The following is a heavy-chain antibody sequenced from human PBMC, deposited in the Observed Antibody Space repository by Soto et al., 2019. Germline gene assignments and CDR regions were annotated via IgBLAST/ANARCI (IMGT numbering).Heavy chain of an antibody. CDR3: ARDYWNYFYYGMDV. CDR1: GFTFSSYG. CDR2: IWYDGSNK. D-gene: IGHD1-1*01. Sequence: GGSLRLSCAAPGFTFSSYGTHWVRQAPGKGLEWVAVIWYDGSNKYYADSVKGRFTISRDNSKNTLYLQMNSLRAEDAAVYYCARDYWNYFYYGMDVWGQGTTVTVSS. V-gene: IGHV3-33*01. J-gene: IGHJ6*02.